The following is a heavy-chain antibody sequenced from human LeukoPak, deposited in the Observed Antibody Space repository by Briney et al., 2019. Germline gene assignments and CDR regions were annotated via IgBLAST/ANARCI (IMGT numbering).Heavy chain of an antibody. Sequence: PSETLSLTCTVSGGSISSYYWSWIRQPPGKGLEWIGYIYYSGSTNYNPSLKSRVTISVDTSKNQFSLKLSSVTAADAAVYYCARHGGWSSTYYFDYWGQGTLVTVSS. CDR2: IYYSGST. CDR3: ARHGGWSSTYYFDY. V-gene: IGHV4-59*01. CDR1: GGSISSYY. J-gene: IGHJ4*02. D-gene: IGHD6-19*01.